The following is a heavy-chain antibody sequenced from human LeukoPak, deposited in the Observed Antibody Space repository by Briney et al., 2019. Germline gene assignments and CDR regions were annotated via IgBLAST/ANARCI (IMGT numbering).Heavy chain of an antibody. D-gene: IGHD1-26*01. V-gene: IGHV4-59*01. J-gene: IGHJ6*02. CDR3: ARDGRISPYSGMDV. CDR1: GDSISYYY. CDR2: IYYSGST. Sequence: SETLSLTCNVSGDSISYYYWSWIRQPPGKGLEWIGYIYYSGSTDYSPSLKSRVSISVDTSKNQFSLKLNSVTPADTAVYYCARDGRISPYSGMDVWGQGTTVTVSS.